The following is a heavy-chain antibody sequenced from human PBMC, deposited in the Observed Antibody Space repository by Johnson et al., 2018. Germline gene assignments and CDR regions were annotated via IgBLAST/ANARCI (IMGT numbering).Heavy chain of an antibody. CDR2: ISSDGRNK. CDR1: GFTFSSYG. D-gene: IGHD6-19*01. Sequence: QVQLVESGGGVVQPGRSLRVSCAASGFTFSSYGMHWVRQAPGKGLEWVAVISSDGRNKYYGDSVRGRFTISRDNSKNTLYLEMSSLRAEDTAVYHCAKDRGRQWLDDAFDIWGQGTMVSVSS. J-gene: IGHJ3*02. CDR3: AKDRGRQWLDDAFDI. V-gene: IGHV3-30*18.